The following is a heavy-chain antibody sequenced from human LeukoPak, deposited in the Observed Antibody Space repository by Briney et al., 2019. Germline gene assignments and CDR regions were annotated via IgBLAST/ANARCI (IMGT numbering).Heavy chain of an antibody. V-gene: IGHV4-4*07. CDR3: ARDAILAAGGPSALDI. J-gene: IGHJ3*02. Sequence: SETLSLTCTVSGGSISSYYWSWIRQPAGKGLEWIGRIYTSGSTNYNPSLKSRVTMSVDTSKNQFSLKLSSVTAADTAVYYCARDAILAAGGPSALDIWGQGTMVTVSS. D-gene: IGHD6-13*01. CDR1: GGSISSYY. CDR2: IYTSGST.